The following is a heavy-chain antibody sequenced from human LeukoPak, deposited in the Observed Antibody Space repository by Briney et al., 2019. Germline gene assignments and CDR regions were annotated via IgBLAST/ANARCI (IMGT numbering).Heavy chain of an antibody. CDR2: INHSGST. Sequence: SETLSLTCAVYGGSFSGYYWSWIRQPPGKGLEWIGEINHSGSTNYNPSLKSRVTISVDTSKNQFSLKLSSVTAADTAVYYCARRPFVYYGSGSYYNSMFDYWGQGTLVTVSS. CDR1: GGSFSGYY. J-gene: IGHJ4*02. CDR3: ARRPFVYYGSGSYYNSMFDY. V-gene: IGHV4-34*01. D-gene: IGHD3-10*01.